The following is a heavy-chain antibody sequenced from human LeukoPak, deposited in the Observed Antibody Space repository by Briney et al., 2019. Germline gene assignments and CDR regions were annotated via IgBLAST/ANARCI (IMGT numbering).Heavy chain of an antibody. J-gene: IGHJ5*02. CDR2: ISAYNGNT. CDR1: GYTFTSYG. CDR3: ARAPDYYDSSGYFGWFDP. V-gene: IGHV1-18*01. D-gene: IGHD3-22*01. Sequence: ASVKVSCKASGYTFTSYGISWVRQAPGQGLEWMGWISAYNGNTNYAQKLQGRVTMTTDTSTSTAYMELRSLRSDDTAVYYCARAPDYYDSSGYFGWFDPWGQGTLVTVSS.